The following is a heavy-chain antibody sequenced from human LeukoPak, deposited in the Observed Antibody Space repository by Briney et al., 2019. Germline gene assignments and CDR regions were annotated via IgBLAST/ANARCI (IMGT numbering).Heavy chain of an antibody. CDR2: TGSTGVST. Sequence: QTGGSLRLSCAASGFTFSSYAMNWVRQAPGKGLEWVSGTGSTGVSTFYADPVKGRFTVSRDNSKNTLSLQMNSLRAEDTAVYYCAKDPGVVPAHYFDYWGQGTLVTVSS. CDR3: AKDPGVVPAHYFDY. D-gene: IGHD2-2*01. CDR1: GFTFSSYA. V-gene: IGHV3-23*01. J-gene: IGHJ4*02.